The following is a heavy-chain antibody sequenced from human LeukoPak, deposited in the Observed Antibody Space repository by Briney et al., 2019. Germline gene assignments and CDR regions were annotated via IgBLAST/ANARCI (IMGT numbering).Heavy chain of an antibody. CDR3: ARSIVDTAMVSARSFDY. Sequence: SAKDSCKASGGTFCSYAISWVRQDPGQRLEWRGGIIAIFGTANYAQTFQGGVTSTADESTSTAYIEVSSLRSEDTSVYHCARSIVDTAMVSARSFDYWGQGTLVTVSS. V-gene: IGHV1-69*13. J-gene: IGHJ4*02. CDR2: IIAIFGTA. D-gene: IGHD5-18*01. CDR1: GGTFCSYA.